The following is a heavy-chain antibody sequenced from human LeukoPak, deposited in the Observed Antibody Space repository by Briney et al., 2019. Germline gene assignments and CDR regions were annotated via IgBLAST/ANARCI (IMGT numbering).Heavy chain of an antibody. Sequence: ASVKVSCKASGGTFSSYAISWVRQAPGQGLEWMGWMNPNSGNTGYAQKFQGRVTMTRNTSISTAYMELSGLRSEDTAVYYCARGGYYDILTGRHWFDPWGQGTLVTVSS. CDR1: GGTFSSYA. D-gene: IGHD3-9*01. CDR3: ARGGYYDILTGRHWFDP. CDR2: MNPNSGNT. J-gene: IGHJ5*02. V-gene: IGHV1-8*02.